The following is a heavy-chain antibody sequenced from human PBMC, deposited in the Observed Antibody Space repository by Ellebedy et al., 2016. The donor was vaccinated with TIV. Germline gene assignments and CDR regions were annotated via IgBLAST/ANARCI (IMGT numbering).Heavy chain of an antibody. J-gene: IGHJ1*01. CDR3: ARGLGAAGTSAAGVFKL. CDR2: INHSGFI. D-gene: IGHD6-13*01. Sequence: SETLSLXXAVYGGSFSGFYWSWIRQPPGKGLEWIGEINHSGFITYNPSLKSRTTISVDTSKNQFSLRLSSLTAADTALYYCARGLGAAGTSAAGVFKLWGQGTLVNVSS. CDR1: GGSFSGFY. V-gene: IGHV4-34*01.